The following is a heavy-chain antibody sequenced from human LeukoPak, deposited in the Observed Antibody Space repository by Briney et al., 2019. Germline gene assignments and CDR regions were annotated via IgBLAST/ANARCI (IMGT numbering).Heavy chain of an antibody. Sequence: GASAKVSCKASGGTFSSYAISWVRQAPGQGLEWMGRIIPILGIANYAQKFQGRVTITADKSTSTAYMELSSLRSEDTAVYYCARVGYSSGWYPEIDYWGQGTLVTVSS. V-gene: IGHV1-69*04. CDR3: ARVGYSSGWYPEIDY. J-gene: IGHJ4*02. CDR1: GGTFSSYA. CDR2: IIPILGIA. D-gene: IGHD6-19*01.